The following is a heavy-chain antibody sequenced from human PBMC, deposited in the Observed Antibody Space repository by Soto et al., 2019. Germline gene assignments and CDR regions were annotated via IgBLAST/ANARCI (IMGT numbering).Heavy chain of an antibody. D-gene: IGHD3-22*01. CDR3: AKETHSNGYGSYFDY. CDR1: GFTFSSFG. CDR2: ISSGGGLK. V-gene: IGHV3-30*18. Sequence: VGSLRLSCAASGFTFSSFGMHWVRQAPGKGLEWVAVISSGGGLKYDADSVKGRFTISRDNSKNTLYLQMNSLRAEDTAIYYYAKETHSNGYGSYFDYWGQGVLVTVSS. J-gene: IGHJ4*02.